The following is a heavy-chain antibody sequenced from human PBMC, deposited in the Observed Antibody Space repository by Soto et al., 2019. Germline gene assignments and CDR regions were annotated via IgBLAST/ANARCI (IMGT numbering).Heavy chain of an antibody. CDR3: ARAVVTAMVTESAYYYGMDV. Sequence: GESLKISCKGSGYSFTSYWIGWVRQMPGKGLEWMGIIYPGDSDTRYSPSFQGQVTISADKSISTAYLQWSSLKASDTAMYYFARAVVTAMVTESAYYYGMDVWGQGTTVTVSS. D-gene: IGHD5-18*01. V-gene: IGHV5-51*01. J-gene: IGHJ6*02. CDR1: GYSFTSYW. CDR2: IYPGDSDT.